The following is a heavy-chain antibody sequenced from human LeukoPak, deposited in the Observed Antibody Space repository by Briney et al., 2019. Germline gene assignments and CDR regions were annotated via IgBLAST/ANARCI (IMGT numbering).Heavy chain of an antibody. CDR3: ARDGSYYDTSAFYSDN. V-gene: IGHV3-11*01. Sequence: SGGSLRLSRAASGFTFSDFQMSWIRQAPGKGLEWLSDISDTGHSIRYADSVKGRFTISRDNAKKSLYLQLNSLRAEDTAVYYCARDGSYYDTSAFYSDNWGQGTLVTVSS. CDR1: GFTFSDFQ. J-gene: IGHJ4*02. CDR2: ISDTGHSI. D-gene: IGHD3-22*01.